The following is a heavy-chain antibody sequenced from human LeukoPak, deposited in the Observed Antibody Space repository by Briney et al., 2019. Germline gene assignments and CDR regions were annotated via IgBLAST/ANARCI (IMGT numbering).Heavy chain of an antibody. CDR3: ARYRGFGEPINF. CDR2: IFHSGTT. Sequence: SETLSLTCTVSGGSISSSDFYGGWIRQPPGEGLEWIGGIFHSGTTYYNPSLKSRLSISVETSKNHFSLKLSSVTAADTAVYYCARYRGFGEPINFWGQGTLVTVSS. J-gene: IGHJ4*02. D-gene: IGHD3-10*01. CDR1: GGSISSSDFY. V-gene: IGHV4-39*02.